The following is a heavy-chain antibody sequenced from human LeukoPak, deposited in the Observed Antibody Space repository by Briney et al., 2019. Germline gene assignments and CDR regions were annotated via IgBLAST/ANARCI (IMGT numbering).Heavy chain of an antibody. CDR2: IYHSGNT. V-gene: IGHV4-4*02. D-gene: IGHD6-19*01. Sequence: KPSGSLSLTCAVSGDSISSNNWWSWVRQPPGKGLEWIGEIYHSGNTNYNPSLKSRVTISLDKSKKQFSLNLSSVTAADTAVYYCARQRLWGSGRSFDYWGQGTLVTVSS. CDR1: GDSISSNNW. CDR3: ARQRLWGSGRSFDY. J-gene: IGHJ4*02.